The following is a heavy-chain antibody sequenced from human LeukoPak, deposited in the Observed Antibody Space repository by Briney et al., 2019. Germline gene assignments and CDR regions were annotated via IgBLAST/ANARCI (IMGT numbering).Heavy chain of an antibody. CDR2: MTGSGGST. Sequence: GGSLRLSCAASGFTFSTYAMSWVRQAPGKGLEWVATMTGSGGSTFYGDSVKGRFTIARDNSNNMLNLQMNSLRAEDTAVYYCAKDLGLRWFGTFDYWGQGILVTVSS. CDR1: GFTFSTYA. J-gene: IGHJ4*02. V-gene: IGHV3-23*01. CDR3: AKDLGLRWFGTFDY. D-gene: IGHD3-10*01.